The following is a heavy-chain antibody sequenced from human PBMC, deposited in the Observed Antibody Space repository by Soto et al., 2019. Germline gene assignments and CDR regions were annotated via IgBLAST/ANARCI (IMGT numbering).Heavy chain of an antibody. CDR2: IYPGDSDT. CDR3: VSLAARLGY. CDR1: GGSLTSYR. J-gene: IGHJ4*02. V-gene: IGHV5-51*01. Sequence: GGWLQISGKGTGGSLTSYRIGWVRQMPGKGLEGMGIIYPGDSDTRYSPSFQGQVTISADKSISTAYLQWSSLKASDTAMYYCVSLAARLGYWRQGTLVTGSS. D-gene: IGHD6-6*01.